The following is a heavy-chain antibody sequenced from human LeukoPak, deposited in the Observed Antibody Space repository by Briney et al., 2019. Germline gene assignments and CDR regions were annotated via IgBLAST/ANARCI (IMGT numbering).Heavy chain of an antibody. CDR3: ARGFASGDYGAD. J-gene: IGHJ4*02. CDR2: IKQDGSEK. Sequence: GGSLRLSCAASGFTFSSYWMSWVRQAPGKGLEWVTNIKQDGSEKYYVDSVKGRFTISRDNAERSLYLQMNSLRAEDTAVYYCARGFASGDYGADWGQGTLVTVSS. V-gene: IGHV3-7*01. D-gene: IGHD4-17*01. CDR1: GFTFSSYW.